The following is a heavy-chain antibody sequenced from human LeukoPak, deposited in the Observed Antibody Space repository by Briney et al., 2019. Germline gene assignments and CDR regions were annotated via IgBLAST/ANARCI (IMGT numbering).Heavy chain of an antibody. CDR1: GYTFTSYD. CDR2: MNPNSGNT. J-gene: IGHJ6*03. CDR3: ARGRVGAIRPYYYYYMDV. D-gene: IGHD1-26*01. V-gene: IGHV1-8*03. Sequence: ASVKVSCKASGYTFTSYDINWVRQATGQGLEWMGWMNPNSGNTGYAQKFQGRVTITGNTSISTAYMELSSLRSEDTAVYYCARGRVGAIRPYYYYYMDVWGKGTTVTVS.